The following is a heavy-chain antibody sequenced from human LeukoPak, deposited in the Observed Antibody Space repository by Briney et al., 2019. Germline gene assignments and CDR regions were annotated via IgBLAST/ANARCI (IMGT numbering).Heavy chain of an antibody. CDR3: ARTNWNYLSFSPGPLLY. D-gene: IGHD1-7*01. CDR1: GGTLSSYA. J-gene: IGHJ4*02. Sequence: SVKVSCKASGGTLSSYAISWVRQAPGQGLEWMGGIIPIFGTANYAQKFQGRVTITTDESTSTAYMELSSLRSEDTAVYYCARTNWNYLSFSPGPLLYWGREPWSPSPQ. V-gene: IGHV1-69*05. CDR2: IIPIFGTA.